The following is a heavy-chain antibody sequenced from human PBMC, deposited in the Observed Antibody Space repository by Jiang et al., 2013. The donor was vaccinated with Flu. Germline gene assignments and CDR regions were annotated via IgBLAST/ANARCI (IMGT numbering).Heavy chain of an antibody. V-gene: IGHV1-69*06. J-gene: IGHJ5*02. D-gene: IGHD3/OR15-3a*01. CDR1: GGTFNTYA. CDR2: ITPIFETE. Sequence: SGAEVKKPGSSVKVSCKASGGTFNTYAISWVRQAPGQGLEWMGGITPIFETENYAQKFQGRVTITADKSTSTTYMELSSLRSEDTAVYYCARQQGWTTKTPGWFDPWGQGTLVTVSS. CDR3: ARQQGWTTKTPGWFDP.